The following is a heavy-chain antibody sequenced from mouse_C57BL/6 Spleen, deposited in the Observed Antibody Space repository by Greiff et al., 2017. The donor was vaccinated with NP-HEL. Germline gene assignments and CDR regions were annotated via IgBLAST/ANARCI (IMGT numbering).Heavy chain of an antibody. D-gene: IGHD1-1*01. V-gene: IGHV1-22*01. CDR3: ARWNHYYGSRIDY. CDR2: INPNNGGT. J-gene: IGHJ2*01. Sequence: VQLQQSGPELVKPGASVKMSCKASGYTFTDYNMHWVKQSHGKSLEWIGYINPNNGGTSYNQKFKGKATLTVNKSSSTAYMELRSLTSEDSAVYYCARWNHYYGSRIDYWGQGTTLTVSS. CDR1: GYTFTDYN.